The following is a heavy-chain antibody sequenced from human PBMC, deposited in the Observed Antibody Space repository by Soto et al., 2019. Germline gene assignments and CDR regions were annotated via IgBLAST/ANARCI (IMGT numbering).Heavy chain of an antibody. D-gene: IGHD3-10*01. CDR2: IYYSGST. CDR3: ARHSTMVRCPAGYSYYYYMDV. Sequence: PSETLSLTCTVSGGSISSSSYYWGWIRQPPGKGLEWIGSIYYSGSTYYNPSLKSRVTISVDTSKNQFSLKLSSVTAADTAVYYCARHSTMVRCPAGYSYYYYMDVWGKGTTVTVPS. CDR1: GGSISSSSYY. V-gene: IGHV4-39*01. J-gene: IGHJ6*03.